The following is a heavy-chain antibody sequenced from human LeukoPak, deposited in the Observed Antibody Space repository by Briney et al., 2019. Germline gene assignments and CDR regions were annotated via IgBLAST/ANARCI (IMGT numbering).Heavy chain of an antibody. CDR3: ARDPTSGSYPQFYFDY. J-gene: IGHJ4*02. D-gene: IGHD1-26*01. Sequence: ASVNVSCKASGYTFTAYFIHWVRQAPGQGLEWMGWINPNSGGTNYAQKFQGRVTMTRDTSISTAYMELSRLRSDDTAVYYCARDPTSGSYPQFYFDYWGQGTLVTVSS. CDR2: INPNSGGT. V-gene: IGHV1-2*02. CDR1: GYTFTAYF.